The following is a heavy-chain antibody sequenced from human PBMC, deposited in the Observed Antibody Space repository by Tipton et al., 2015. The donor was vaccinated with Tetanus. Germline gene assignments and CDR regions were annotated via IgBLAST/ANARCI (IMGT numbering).Heavy chain of an antibody. V-gene: IGHV4-34*01. J-gene: IGHJ5*02. CDR3: ARQADNWFDP. Sequence: TLSLTCAVYGESFSDHHWNWIRQSPGKGLEWIGEINPSGFTTYNPSLKSRVTMSEDTSKNHFSLELTSVTAADTAVYYCARQADNWFDPWGQGTLVVVSS. CDR2: INPSGFT. CDR1: GESFSDHH.